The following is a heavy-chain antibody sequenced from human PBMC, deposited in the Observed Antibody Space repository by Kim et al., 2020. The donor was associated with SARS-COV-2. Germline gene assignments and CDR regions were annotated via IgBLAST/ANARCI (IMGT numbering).Heavy chain of an antibody. CDR2: ISSNGGST. Sequence: GGSLRLSCSASGFTFSSYAMHWVRQAPGKGLEYVSAISSNGGSTYYADSVKGRFTISRDNSKNTLYLQMSSLRAEDTAVYYCVKGSYVDIVAPWWRQLGYYFDYWGQGTLVTVSS. CDR3: VKGSYVDIVAPWWRQLGYYFDY. CDR1: GFTFSSYA. J-gene: IGHJ4*02. D-gene: IGHD5-12*01. V-gene: IGHV3-64D*09.